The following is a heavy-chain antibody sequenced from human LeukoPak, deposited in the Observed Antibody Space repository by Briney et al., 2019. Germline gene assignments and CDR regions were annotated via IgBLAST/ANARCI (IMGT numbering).Heavy chain of an antibody. J-gene: IGHJ4*02. CDR2: ISSSGSTT. D-gene: IGHD2-2*01. V-gene: IGHV3-48*03. CDR1: GFTFSSYE. CDR3: ARRYCSSTSCLIDY. Sequence: GGSLRLSCAASGFTFSSYEMNWVRQAPGKGLEWVSYISSSGSTTNYADSVKGRFTISRDNAKNSLYLQMNSLRAEDTAVYYCARRYCSSTSCLIDYWGQGTLVTVSS.